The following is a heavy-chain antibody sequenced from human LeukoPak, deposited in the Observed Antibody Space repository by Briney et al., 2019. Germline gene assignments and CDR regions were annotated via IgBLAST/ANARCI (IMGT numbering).Heavy chain of an antibody. CDR1: GGSISSSSYW. CDR2: IFYSGST. Sequence: PSETLSITCTVSGGSISSSSYWWGWIRQPPGKGLEWIGSIFYSGSTYYNPSLKSRVTISVDTSKNQFSLKLSSVTAADTAVYYCARRPPAGGTDWFDPWGQGTLVTVSS. D-gene: IGHD2-8*02. V-gene: IGHV4-39*01. J-gene: IGHJ5*02. CDR3: ARRPPAGGTDWFDP.